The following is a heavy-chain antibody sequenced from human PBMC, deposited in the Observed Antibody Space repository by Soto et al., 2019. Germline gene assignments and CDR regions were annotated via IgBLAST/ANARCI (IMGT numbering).Heavy chain of an antibody. CDR1: GGSMRSGSYY. CDR3: ARGSFSSSSSWFDP. D-gene: IGHD6-6*01. Sequence: TLSLTCSFSGGSMRSGSYYWTWLRQHPGKGLEWVAYISNSGNTYYNPSLETRLTISLDMSKNLFSLSLTSVTAADTALYYCARGSFSSSSSWFDPWGQGTLVTVSS. V-gene: IGHV4-31*03. J-gene: IGHJ5*02. CDR2: ISNSGNT.